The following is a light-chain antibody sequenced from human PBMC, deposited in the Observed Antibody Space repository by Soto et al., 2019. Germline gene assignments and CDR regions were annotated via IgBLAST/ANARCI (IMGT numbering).Light chain of an antibody. CDR3: SSYASSSTYYV. Sequence: QSVLTQPASVSGSPGQSITISCTGTSGDVGGYNYVSWYQQHPGKAPKLMIYDVSNRPSGVSNRFSGSKSGNTASLTISGLQAEDEADYYCSSYASSSTYYVFGTGTKVTVL. V-gene: IGLV2-14*01. CDR2: DVS. CDR1: SGDVGGYNY. J-gene: IGLJ1*01.